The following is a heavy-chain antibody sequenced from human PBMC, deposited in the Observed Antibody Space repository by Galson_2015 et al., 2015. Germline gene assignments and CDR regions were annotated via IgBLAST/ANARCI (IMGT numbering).Heavy chain of an antibody. J-gene: IGHJ5*02. CDR2: TYYRSKWYN. CDR3: AREAYYYDSNGYYPQGWFDP. CDR1: GDSVSSNSAA. D-gene: IGHD3-22*01. V-gene: IGHV6-1*01. Sequence: CAISGDSVSSNSAAWNWIRQSPSRGLEWLGRTYYRSKWYNDYAVSVKSRITINPDTSKNQFSLQLNSVTPEDTAVYYCAREAYYYDSNGYYPQGWFDPWGQGTLVTVSS.